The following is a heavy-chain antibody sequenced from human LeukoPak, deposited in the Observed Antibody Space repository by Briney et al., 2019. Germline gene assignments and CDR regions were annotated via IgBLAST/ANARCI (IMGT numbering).Heavy chain of an antibody. J-gene: IGHJ4*02. V-gene: IGHV3-23*01. CDR1: GFTFSSYA. CDR2: ISGSGGST. D-gene: IGHD2-2*01. CDR3: AKGGVVVPAADGYYFDY. Sequence: GGSLRLSCAASGFTFSSYAMSWVRQAPGKGLEWVSAISGSGGSTYYADSVKGRFTISRDNSKNTLYLQMNSLRAEDTAVYYWAKGGVVVPAADGYYFDYWGQGTLVTVSS.